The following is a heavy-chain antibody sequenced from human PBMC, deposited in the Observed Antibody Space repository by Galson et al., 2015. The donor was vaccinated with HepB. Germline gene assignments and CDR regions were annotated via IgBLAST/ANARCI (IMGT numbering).Heavy chain of an antibody. CDR2: ISGSGGST. J-gene: IGHJ4*02. D-gene: IGHD1-26*01. V-gene: IGHV3-23*01. CDR3: AKISRMGGSQSGYDY. Sequence: SLRLSCAASGFSFSSYAMSWVRQAPGKGLEWVSVISGSGGSTYYADSVKGRFSISRDNSKNTLYLQMNSLRAEDTALYYCAKISRMGGSQSGYDYWGQGTLVTVSS. CDR1: GFSFSSYA.